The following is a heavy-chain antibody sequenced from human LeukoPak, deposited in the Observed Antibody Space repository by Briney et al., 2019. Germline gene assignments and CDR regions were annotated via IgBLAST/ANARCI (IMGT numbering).Heavy chain of an antibody. Sequence: GGSLRLSCAASGFTFDNYNMNWVRQAPGKGLEWVSSISSSSSYIYYADSLKGRFTISRDSAKNSLYLQMNSLRAEDTAVYYCARNPLVVVPAVSVGDGFDIWGQGTMVTVSS. CDR1: GFTFDNYN. CDR2: ISSSSSYI. CDR3: ARNPLVVVPAVSVGDGFDI. J-gene: IGHJ3*02. D-gene: IGHD2-2*01. V-gene: IGHV3-21*01.